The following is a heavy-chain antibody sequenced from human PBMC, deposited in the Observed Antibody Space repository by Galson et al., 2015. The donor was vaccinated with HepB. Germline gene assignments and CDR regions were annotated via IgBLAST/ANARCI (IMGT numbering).Heavy chain of an antibody. CDR2: IIPIFGIA. V-gene: IGHV1-69*13. CDR3: ARDWTGGDGYKYGMDV. Sequence: SVKASCKASGGTFSSYAISWVRQAPGQGLEWMGGIIPIFGIANYAQKFQGRVTITADESTSTAYMELSSLRSEDTAVYYCARDWTGGDGYKYGMDVWGQGTTVTVSS. D-gene: IGHD3-16*01. J-gene: IGHJ6*02. CDR1: GGTFSSYA.